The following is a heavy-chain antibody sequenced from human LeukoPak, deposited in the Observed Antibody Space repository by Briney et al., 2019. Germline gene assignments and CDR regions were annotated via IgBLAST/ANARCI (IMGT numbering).Heavy chain of an antibody. Sequence: PGGSLRLSCAASGFTFSSYSMNWVRQAPGKGLEWVSYISSSSSTTYYADSVKGRFTISRDNAKNSLYLQMNSLRAEDTAVYYCARGSWVADFDYWGQGTLVTVSS. V-gene: IGHV3-48*01. J-gene: IGHJ4*02. CDR1: GFTFSSYS. CDR3: ARGSWVADFDY. CDR2: ISSSSSTT. D-gene: IGHD3-16*01.